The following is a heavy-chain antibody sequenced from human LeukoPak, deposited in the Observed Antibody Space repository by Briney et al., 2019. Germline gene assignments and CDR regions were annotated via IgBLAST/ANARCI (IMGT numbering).Heavy chain of an antibody. J-gene: IGHJ4*02. V-gene: IGHV1-18*01. Sequence: ASVKVSCKASGYTFTSYGISWVRQAPGQGLEWMGWISAYNGNTNYAQKFQGRVTITADESTSTAYMELSSLRSEDTAVYYCASASHITMLRGANDYWGQGTLVTVSS. CDR3: ASASHITMLRGANDY. CDR2: ISAYNGNT. CDR1: GYTFTSYG. D-gene: IGHD3-10*01.